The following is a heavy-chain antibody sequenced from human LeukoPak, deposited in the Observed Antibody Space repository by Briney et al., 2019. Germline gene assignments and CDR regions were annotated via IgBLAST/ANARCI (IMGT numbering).Heavy chain of an antibody. Sequence: ASVKVSCKASGYTFTSYDINGVRKAPGQGLEWMGWMNPNSGNTGYAQKFQGRVTMTRNTSISTAYMELSSLRSEDTAVYYCARSPRVGVGYWGQGTLVTVSS. CDR1: GYTFTSYD. CDR2: MNPNSGNT. V-gene: IGHV1-8*01. D-gene: IGHD1-26*01. J-gene: IGHJ4*02. CDR3: ARSPRVGVGY.